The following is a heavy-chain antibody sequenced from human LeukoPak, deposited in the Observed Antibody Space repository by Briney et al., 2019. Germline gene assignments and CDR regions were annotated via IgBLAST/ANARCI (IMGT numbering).Heavy chain of an antibody. CDR3: ARATDSSGYYYLIDAFDI. CDR1: GGPISSYY. CDR2: IYYSGST. V-gene: IGHV4-59*01. J-gene: IGHJ3*02. D-gene: IGHD3-22*01. Sequence: SETLSLTCTVSGGPISSYYWSWIRQPPGKGLEWIGNIYYSGSTNYNPSLKSRVTISVDTSKNQFSLKLSSVTAADTAVYYCARATDSSGYYYLIDAFDIWGQGTMVTVSS.